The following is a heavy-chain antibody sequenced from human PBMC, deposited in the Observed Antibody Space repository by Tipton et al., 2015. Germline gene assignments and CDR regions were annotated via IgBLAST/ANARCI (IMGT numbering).Heavy chain of an antibody. D-gene: IGHD3-22*01. CDR2: INSDGSST. CDR3: AKDRPTDYYDSSGSLFQH. J-gene: IGHJ1*01. V-gene: IGHV3-74*01. CDR1: GFTFSSYW. Sequence: SLRLSCAASGFTFSSYWMNWVRQAPGKGLAWVSRINSDGSSTTYADSVKGRFTISRDNAKNTLYLQMNSLRVDDTAVYYCAKDRPTDYYDSSGSLFQHWGQGTLVTVSS.